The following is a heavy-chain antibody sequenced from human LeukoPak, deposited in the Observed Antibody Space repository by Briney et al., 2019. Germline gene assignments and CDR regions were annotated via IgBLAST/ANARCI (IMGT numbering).Heavy chain of an antibody. CDR3: AKSRYFDWLPDY. Sequence: GGSLRLSCAASGFTFDDYAMHWVRQAPGKGLEWVSGISWNSGSIGYADSVKGRFTISRDNAKNSLYLQMNSLRAEDTALYYCAKSRYFDWLPDYWGQGTLVTVSS. CDR1: GFTFDDYA. J-gene: IGHJ4*02. CDR2: ISWNSGSI. V-gene: IGHV3-9*01. D-gene: IGHD3-9*01.